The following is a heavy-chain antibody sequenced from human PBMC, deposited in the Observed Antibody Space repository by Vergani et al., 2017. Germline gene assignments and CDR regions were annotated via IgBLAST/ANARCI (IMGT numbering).Heavy chain of an antibody. J-gene: IGHJ3*02. V-gene: IGHV4-31*03. CDR1: GGSISSGGYY. CDR2: IYYSGST. D-gene: IGHD6-13*01. Sequence: QLQLQESGPGLLKPSQTLSLTCTVSGGSISSGGYYWSWIRQHPGKGLEWSGYIYYSGSTYYNPSLKSRVTISVDTSKNQFALKLSSVTAADTAVYYCARDLGIAAAGMGAFDIWGQGTMVTVSS. CDR3: ARDLGIAAAGMGAFDI.